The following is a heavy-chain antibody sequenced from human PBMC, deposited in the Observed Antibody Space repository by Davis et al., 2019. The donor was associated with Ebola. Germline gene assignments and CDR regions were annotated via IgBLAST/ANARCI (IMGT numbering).Heavy chain of an antibody. J-gene: IGHJ4*02. CDR1: GFSFRTYG. Sequence: GESLKISCAASGFSFRTYGMHWVRQAPGKGLEWVGIISYDGKKQYYGASAKGRFTISRDNSKNTLFLQLNSLRSEDTALYYCAKDVGAAGVAAFDHWGQGTLVTVSS. V-gene: IGHV3-30*18. D-gene: IGHD1-26*01. CDR2: ISYDGKKQ. CDR3: AKDVGAAGVAAFDH.